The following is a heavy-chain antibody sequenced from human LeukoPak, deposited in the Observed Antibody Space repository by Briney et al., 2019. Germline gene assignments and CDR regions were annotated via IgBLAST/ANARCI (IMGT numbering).Heavy chain of an antibody. D-gene: IGHD2-15*01. CDR3: ARIHRYCSGGACYVLDN. V-gene: IGHV4-61*01. J-gene: IGHJ4*02. CDR2: IYYSGST. CDR1: GGSVSSGSYY. Sequence: SETLSLTCTVSGGSVSSGSYYWSWIRQPPGKGLEWIGCIYYSGSTNYNPSLKSRVTISVDTSKNQFSLKLSSVTAADTAVYYCARIHRYCSGGACYVLDNWGQGTLVAVSS.